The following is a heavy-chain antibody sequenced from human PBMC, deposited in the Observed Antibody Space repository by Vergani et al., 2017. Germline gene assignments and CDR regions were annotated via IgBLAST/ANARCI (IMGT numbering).Heavy chain of an antibody. D-gene: IGHD6-19*01. V-gene: IGHV3-21*01. CDR3: ARGLSPPGIAVAGDAFDI. Sequence: EVQLVESGGGLVKPGGSLRLSCAASGFTFSSYSMNWVRQAPGKGLEWVSSISSSSSYIYYADSVKGRFTISRDNAKNSLYLKMNSLRAEDTAVYYCARGLSPPGIAVAGDAFDIWGQGTMVTVSS. J-gene: IGHJ3*02. CDR2: ISSSSSYI. CDR1: GFTFSSYS.